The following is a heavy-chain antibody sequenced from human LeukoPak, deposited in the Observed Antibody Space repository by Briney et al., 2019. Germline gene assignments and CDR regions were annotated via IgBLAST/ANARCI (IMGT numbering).Heavy chain of an antibody. J-gene: IGHJ4*02. D-gene: IGHD2-8*01. CDR2: VSNSGDYI. CDR1: GFTFSSYW. Sequence: GGSLRLSCAASGFTFSSYWMSWVRQAPGKGLEWVSSVSNSGDYIHYADSVKGRFTISRDNSKNSLYLQMNSLRAEDTAVYYCARALIGYYFDYWGQGTLVTVSS. CDR3: ARALIGYYFDY. V-gene: IGHV3-21*06.